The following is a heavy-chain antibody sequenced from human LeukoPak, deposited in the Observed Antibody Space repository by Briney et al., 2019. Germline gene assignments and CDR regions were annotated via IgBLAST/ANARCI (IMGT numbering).Heavy chain of an antibody. CDR1: GGTFSSYA. CDR2: IIPIFGTA. V-gene: IGHV1-69*13. CDR3: ARGYCSSTSCPQYYYYGMDV. D-gene: IGHD2-2*01. J-gene: IGHJ6*04. Sequence: SVKVSRKASGGTFSSYAISWVRQAPGQGLEWMGGIIPIFGTANYAQKFQGRVTITADESTSTAYMELSSLRSEDTAVYYCARGYCSSTSCPQYYYYGMDVWGKGTTVTVSS.